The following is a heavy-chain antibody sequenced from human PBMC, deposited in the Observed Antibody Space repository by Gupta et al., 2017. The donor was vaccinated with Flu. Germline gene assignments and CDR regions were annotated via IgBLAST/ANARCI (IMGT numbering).Heavy chain of an antibody. J-gene: IGHJ4*02. V-gene: IGHV3-53*01. Sequence: EVQLVESGGGLIQPGGSLRLSCAASGFTVSSNYMSWVRQAPGKGLEWVSVIYSGGSTYYADSVKGRFTISRDNSKNTLYLQMNSLRAEDTAVYYCARAGAIVVVPTDSWYFDYWGQGTLVTVSS. CDR1: GFTVSSNY. CDR2: IYSGGST. D-gene: IGHD2-2*01. CDR3: ARAGAIVVVPTDSWYFDY.